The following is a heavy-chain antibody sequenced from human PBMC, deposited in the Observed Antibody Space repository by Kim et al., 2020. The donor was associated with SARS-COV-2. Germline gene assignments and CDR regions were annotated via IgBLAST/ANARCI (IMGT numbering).Heavy chain of an antibody. CDR2: IYYSGST. CDR1: GGSISSSSYY. J-gene: IGHJ5*02. D-gene: IGHD3-9*01. Sequence: SETLSLTCTVSGGSISSSSYYWGWIRQPPGKGLEWIGSIYYSGSTYYNPSLKSRVTISVDTSKNQFSLKLSSVTAADTAVYYCARLPLRYFDPHYDPWGQGTLVTVSS. CDR3: ARLPLRYFDPHYDP. V-gene: IGHV4-39*01.